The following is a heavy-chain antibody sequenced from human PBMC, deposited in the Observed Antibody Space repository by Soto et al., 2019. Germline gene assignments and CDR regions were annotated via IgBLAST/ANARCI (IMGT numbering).Heavy chain of an antibody. D-gene: IGHD5-12*01. V-gene: IGHV1-69*12. CDR1: GGTFSNYS. CDR3: ARGNHRWLQLWYFDL. Sequence: QVQLVQSGAGVKKPGSSVKVSCKASGGTFSNYSISWVRQAPGQGLEWMGGIIPIVGTVNYAQKFQGRVTITADESTSPAYMELSSLRSEDTAVYYCARGNHRWLQLWYFDLWGRGTLVTVSS. J-gene: IGHJ2*01. CDR2: IIPIVGTV.